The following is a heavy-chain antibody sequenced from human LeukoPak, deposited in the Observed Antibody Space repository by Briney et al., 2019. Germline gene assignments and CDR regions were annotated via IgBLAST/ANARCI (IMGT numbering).Heavy chain of an antibody. D-gene: IGHD2-15*01. V-gene: IGHV3-23*01. J-gene: IGHJ6*02. Sequence: GGSLRLSCAASGFTLRSYAMGWVRQAPGKGLEWVSGISGSGGSTYYADSVKGWFTISRDNSKNTLYLQMNSLRAEDTAVYYCAKITGQVVAPTMGSYYYYGMDVWGQGTTVTVSS. CDR1: GFTLRSYA. CDR3: AKITGQVVAPTMGSYYYYGMDV. CDR2: ISGSGGST.